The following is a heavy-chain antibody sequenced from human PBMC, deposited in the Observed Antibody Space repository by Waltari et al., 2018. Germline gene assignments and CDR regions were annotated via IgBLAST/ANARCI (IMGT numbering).Heavy chain of an antibody. CDR2: IYYSGST. J-gene: IGHJ4*02. CDR1: GGSISSGGYY. CDR3: ARDRGPGSGSYSVHYFDY. D-gene: IGHD3-10*01. V-gene: IGHV4-31*03. Sequence: QVQLQESGPGLVKPSQTLSLTCTVSGGSISSGGYYWSWIRQHPGKGLEWIGYIYYSGSTYYNPSLKSRVTISVDTSKNQFSLKLSSVTAADTAVYYCARDRGPGSGSYSVHYFDYWGQGTLVTVSS.